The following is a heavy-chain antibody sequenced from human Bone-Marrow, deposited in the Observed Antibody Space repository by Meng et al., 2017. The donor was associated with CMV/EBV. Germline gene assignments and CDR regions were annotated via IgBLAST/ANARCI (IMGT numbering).Heavy chain of an antibody. CDR1: GITFSSYA. Sequence: GESLKISCAASGITFSSYAMSWVRQAPGKGLEWVSAISGSGGSTYYADSVKGRFTISSDNSKNTLYPQMNSLGAEDTAVYYCAKGPYCSSTSCSYSAGGRGYFDYWGQGTLVTVSS. CDR3: AKGPYCSSTSCSYSAGGRGYFDY. V-gene: IGHV3-23*01. CDR2: ISGSGGST. D-gene: IGHD2-2*01. J-gene: IGHJ4*02.